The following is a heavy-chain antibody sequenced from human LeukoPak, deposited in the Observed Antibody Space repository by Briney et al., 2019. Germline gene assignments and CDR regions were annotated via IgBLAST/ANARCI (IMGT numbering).Heavy chain of an antibody. V-gene: IGHV4-34*01. CDR1: GGSFTGYY. J-gene: IGHJ3*02. CDR2: INHSGST. D-gene: IGHD3-22*01. CDR3: ASAMIGVPDDAFDT. Sequence: NPSQTLSLTCADYGGSFTGYYWSWIRQPPGKVLEWIGEINHSGSTNYNPSLKSRVTISVDTSKNQFSLKLSSVTAADTAVYYCASAMIGVPDDAFDTWGQGTMVTVSS.